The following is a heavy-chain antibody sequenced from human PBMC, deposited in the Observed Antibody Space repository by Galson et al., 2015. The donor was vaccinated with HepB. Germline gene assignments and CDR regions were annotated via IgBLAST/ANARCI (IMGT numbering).Heavy chain of an antibody. CDR1: GFTFSHYA. CDR3: AKNGGSCTNSACATLDY. V-gene: IGHV3-23*01. D-gene: IGHD2-8*01. J-gene: IGHJ4*02. CDR2: ISGGGSTT. Sequence: SLRLSCAASGFTFSHYAMTWVRQAPGKGLEWVSVISGGGSTTYYADSVKARFTISRHNSQNTLYLQMNSLRAEDTAVYYCAKNGGSCTNSACATLDYWGQGALVTVSS.